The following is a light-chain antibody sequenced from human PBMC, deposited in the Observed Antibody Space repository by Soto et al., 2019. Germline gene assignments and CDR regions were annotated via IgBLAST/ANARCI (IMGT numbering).Light chain of an antibody. CDR3: QQYGSSPHMYT. CDR1: QSVSSSY. J-gene: IGKJ2*01. V-gene: IGKV3-20*01. CDR2: GAS. Sequence: EIVLTQSPGTLSLSPGERATLSCRASQSVSSSYLAWYQQKPGQAPRLLIYGASSRATGIPDRFSGCGSGTDFTLTISRLEPEDFAVYYCQQYGSSPHMYTFGQGTKLEIK.